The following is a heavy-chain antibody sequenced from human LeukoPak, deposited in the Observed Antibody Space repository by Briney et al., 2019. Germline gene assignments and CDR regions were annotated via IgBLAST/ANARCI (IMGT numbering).Heavy chain of an antibody. Sequence: PSETLSLTCTVSGGSISSYHWTWIRQPPGKGLEWIGHNSYSGSTNYNPSLKSRVTISVDMSKNQFSLRLRSVTAADTAVYYCARWMGHFDFWGQGTLVTVS. CDR2: NSYSGST. CDR1: GGSISSYH. CDR3: ARWMGHFDF. V-gene: IGHV4-59*08. J-gene: IGHJ4*02. D-gene: IGHD2-2*03.